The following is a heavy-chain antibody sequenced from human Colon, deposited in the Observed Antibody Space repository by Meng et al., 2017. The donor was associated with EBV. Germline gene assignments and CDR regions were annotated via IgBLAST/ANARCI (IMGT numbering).Heavy chain of an antibody. J-gene: IGHJ4*02. Sequence: QVQLPESGPGLVKPSPXLSLTCTVSGGSSCSGGYYWTWIRQPPGKGLEWVAEINYSGNTNYSPSLKSRVTISIDTSKTQFALKLSSVTAADTAIYYCARRLAALDYWGQGTLVTVSS. CDR3: ARRLAALDY. CDR1: GGSSCSGGYY. V-gene: IGHV4-61*08. D-gene: IGHD6-19*01. CDR2: INYSGNT.